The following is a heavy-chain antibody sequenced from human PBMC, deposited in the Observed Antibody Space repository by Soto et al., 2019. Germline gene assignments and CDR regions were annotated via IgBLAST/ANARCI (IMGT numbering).Heavy chain of an antibody. J-gene: IGHJ4*02. CDR2: IIPLFGST. D-gene: IGHD5-12*01. CDR1: GDIFSGYS. Sequence: QVQFVQSGAEVKKPGSSVKVSCTASGDIFSGYSISWVRQAPGQGLEWMGGIIPLFGSTNYAPKFQGRVTITADQSTNTGYTELSSLKSEDTAVYYCARDLGTGYDSGDYWGQGTLVTVSS. CDR3: ARDLGTGYDSGDY. V-gene: IGHV1-69*12.